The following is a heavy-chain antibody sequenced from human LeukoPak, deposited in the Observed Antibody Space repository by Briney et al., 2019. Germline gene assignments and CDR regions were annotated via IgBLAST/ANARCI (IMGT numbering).Heavy chain of an antibody. D-gene: IGHD2-2*01. Sequence: GESLKISCKGSGYSFTSYWIGWVRQMPGKGLEWMGIIYPGDSDTRYSPSFQGQVTISADKSISTAYLQWSSLKASDTAMYYCARGYCSSTSCYPLFDYWGQGNLVTVSS. CDR2: IYPGDSDT. CDR3: ARGYCSSTSCYPLFDY. J-gene: IGHJ4*02. CDR1: GYSFTSYW. V-gene: IGHV5-51*01.